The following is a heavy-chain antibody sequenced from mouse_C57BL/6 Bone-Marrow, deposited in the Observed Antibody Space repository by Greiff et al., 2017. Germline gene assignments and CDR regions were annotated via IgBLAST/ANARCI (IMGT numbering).Heavy chain of an antibody. CDR2: IFPGSGST. CDR3: ARIYYDYQLPHWYFDV. J-gene: IGHJ1*03. Sequence: VQVVESGPELVKPGASVKISCKASGYTFTDYYINWVKQRPGQGLEWIGWIFPGSGSTYYNEKFKGKATLTVDKSSSTAYMLLSSLTSEDSAVYFCARIYYDYQLPHWYFDVWGTGTTVTVSS. V-gene: IGHV1-75*01. CDR1: GYTFTDYY. D-gene: IGHD2-4*01.